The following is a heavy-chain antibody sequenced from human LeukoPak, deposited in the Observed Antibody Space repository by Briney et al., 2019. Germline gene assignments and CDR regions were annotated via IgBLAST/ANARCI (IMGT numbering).Heavy chain of an antibody. CDR3: ASLGTLRS. D-gene: IGHD7-27*01. CDR2: ISYSGTN. V-gene: IGHV4-39*01. CDR1: GGSVSSSIYY. J-gene: IGHJ5*02. Sequence: SEALSLTCTVSGGSVSSSIYYWGWIRQPPGKGLEWIGSISYSGTNYNNPSLKSRVSMSIDTSKNQFSVKLTSVTAADTAMYYCASLGTLRSWGQGTLVTVSS.